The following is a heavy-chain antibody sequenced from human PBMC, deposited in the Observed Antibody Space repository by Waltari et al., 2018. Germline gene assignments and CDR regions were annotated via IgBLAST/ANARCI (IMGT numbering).Heavy chain of an antibody. Sequence: QVQLQESGPGLVKPSETLSLTCTVPGGSISSYYWSWIRQPPGKGLEWIGYIYYSGSTNYNPSLKSRVTISVDTSKNQFSLKLSSVTAADTAVYYCARGSNEDLTYYYYMDVWGKGTTVTVSS. CDR2: IYYSGST. CDR3: ARGSNEDLTYYYYMDV. D-gene: IGHD1-1*01. J-gene: IGHJ6*03. CDR1: GGSISSYY. V-gene: IGHV4-59*01.